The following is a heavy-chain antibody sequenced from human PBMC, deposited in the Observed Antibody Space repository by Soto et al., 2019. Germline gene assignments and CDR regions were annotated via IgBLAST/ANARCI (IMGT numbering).Heavy chain of an antibody. D-gene: IGHD2-2*03. CDR2: INPNSGGT. CDR1: GYTFTGYY. V-gene: IGHV1-2*04. Sequence: ASVKVSCKASGYTFTGYYMHWVRQAPGQGLEWMGWINPNSGGTNYAQKFQGWVTMTRDTSISTAYMELSRLRSDDTAVYYCARVQAGGYCSSTSCHADAFDIWGPGTMVTVSS. CDR3: ARVQAGGYCSSTSCHADAFDI. J-gene: IGHJ3*02.